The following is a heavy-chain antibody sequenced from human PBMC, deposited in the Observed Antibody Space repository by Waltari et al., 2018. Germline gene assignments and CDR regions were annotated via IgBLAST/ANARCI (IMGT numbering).Heavy chain of an antibody. CDR2: ITGYDHV. D-gene: IGHD2-8*01. J-gene: IGHJ4*02. CDR3: ARGITKGFES. V-gene: IGHV3-21*02. CDR1: GFTFSTYN. Sequence: EVKLVESGGGRVKPGGSLRLSCVSSGFTFSTYNMNWVRQAPGKGLEWLSSITGYDHVYVADSLKGRFTISRDNVKQTVYLQMDGLTGADTAIYYCARGITKGFESWGQGTLVIVSP.